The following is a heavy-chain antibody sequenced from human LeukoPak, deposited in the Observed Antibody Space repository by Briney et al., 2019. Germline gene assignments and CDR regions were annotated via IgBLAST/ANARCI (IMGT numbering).Heavy chain of an antibody. D-gene: IGHD1-7*01. CDR2: VFENGRT. CDR1: GGSVILNF. V-gene: IGHV4-59*08. J-gene: IGHJ4*02. Sequence: SETLSLTCSVSGGSVILNFWSWIRQTPGKGLEWIGYVFENGRTNYNPSLRSRVSMSQDTSKNQFSLKLNSVTASDTAVYYCARHSPFDNWNYDYWGQGTLVTVSS. CDR3: ARHSPFDNWNYDY.